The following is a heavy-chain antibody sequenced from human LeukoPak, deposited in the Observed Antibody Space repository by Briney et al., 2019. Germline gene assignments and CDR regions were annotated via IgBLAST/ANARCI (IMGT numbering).Heavy chain of an antibody. V-gene: IGHV3-21*01. CDR1: LFTFSDYS. J-gene: IGHJ4*02. D-gene: IGHD2-2*01. CDR2: ISSRSSYI. Sequence: GGSLRLSCAASLFTFSDYSMKWVRQAPGKGLEWVSSISSRSSYIYYADAVKGRFTISRDNAKTSLYLQMNSLRADDTAVYFCARGGPRPTCSRTSCYPYYFDFWGQGTLVTVSS. CDR3: ARGGPRPTCSRTSCYPYYFDF.